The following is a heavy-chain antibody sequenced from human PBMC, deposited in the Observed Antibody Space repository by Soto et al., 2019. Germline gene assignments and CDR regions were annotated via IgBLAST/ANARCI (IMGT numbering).Heavy chain of an antibody. CDR2: IHSSGNT. CDR1: GGSISSYY. J-gene: IGHJ4*02. D-gene: IGHD3-22*01. Sequence: LETLPLTCTVSGGSISSYYWIWIRQPTGKRLEWIAYIHSSGNTNSNPSLKSRVTISVDTSKNQLSLKLSSVTAADTAVYYCASAGFRYYDTDGYYSNFDYWGQGALVTVSS. V-gene: IGHV4-59*12. CDR3: ASAGFRYYDTDGYYSNFDY.